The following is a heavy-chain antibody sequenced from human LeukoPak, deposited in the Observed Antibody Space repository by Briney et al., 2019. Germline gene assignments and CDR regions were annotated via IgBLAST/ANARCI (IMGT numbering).Heavy chain of an antibody. CDR1: GGSISSHY. D-gene: IGHD3-10*01. J-gene: IGHJ6*03. CDR2: IYYSGST. Sequence: SETLSLTCTVSGGSISSHYWSWIRQPPGKGLEWIGYIYYSGSTNYNPSLKSRVTISVDTSKNQFSLKLSSVTAADTAVYYCARDSTYGSGGSYYYYMDVWGKGTTVTVSS. CDR3: ARDSTYGSGGSYYYYMDV. V-gene: IGHV4-59*11.